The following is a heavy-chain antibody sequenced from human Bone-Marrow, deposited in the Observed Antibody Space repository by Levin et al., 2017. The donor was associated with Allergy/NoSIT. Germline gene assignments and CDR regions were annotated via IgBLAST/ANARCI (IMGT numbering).Heavy chain of an antibody. CDR1: GFTFSDYW. CDR2: INPDGSVK. CDR3: ARDPAYAAFDY. V-gene: IGHV3-7*01. J-gene: IGHJ4*02. Sequence: GESLKISCAASGFTFSDYWMDWVRQAPGQGLEWVGSINPDGSVKDYVDSVKGRFIISRDNAKNSLFLQLNSLRVEDTAIYYWARDPAYAAFDYWGQGTLATVSS. D-gene: IGHD2-2*01.